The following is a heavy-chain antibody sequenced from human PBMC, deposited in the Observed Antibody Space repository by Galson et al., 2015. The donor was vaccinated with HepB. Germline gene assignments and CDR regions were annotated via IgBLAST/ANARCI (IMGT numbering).Heavy chain of an antibody. CDR3: ARVKTLYQLLPDFDY. CDR2: ISSSSSYI. V-gene: IGHV3-21*01. Sequence: SLRLSCAASGFTFSSYSMNWVRQAPGKGLEWVSSISSSSSYICYADSVKGRFTISRDNAKNSLYLQMNSLRAEDTAVYYCARVKTLYQLLPDFDYWGQGTLVTVSS. CDR1: GFTFSSYS. J-gene: IGHJ4*02. D-gene: IGHD2-2*01.